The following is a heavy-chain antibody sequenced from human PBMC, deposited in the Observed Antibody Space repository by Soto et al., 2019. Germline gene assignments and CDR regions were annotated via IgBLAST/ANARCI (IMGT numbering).Heavy chain of an antibody. J-gene: IGHJ6*02. CDR2: ISAYNGNT. CDR1: GYSFTSYG. D-gene: IGHD3-10*01. Sequence: QVQLVQSGAEVKKPGASVKVSCKASGYSFTSYGISWVRQAPGQGLEWMGWISAYNGNTNYAQKLQGRVTITTDTTTSTAYMEVRGLRSDGPGVYYCARDNGFRESGVWGQGTTVTVSS. CDR3: ARDNGFRESGV. V-gene: IGHV1-18*01.